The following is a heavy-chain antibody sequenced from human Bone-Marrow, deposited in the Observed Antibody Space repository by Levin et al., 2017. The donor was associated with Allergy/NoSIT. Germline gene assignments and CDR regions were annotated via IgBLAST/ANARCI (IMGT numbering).Heavy chain of an antibody. D-gene: IGHD3-10*01. J-gene: IGHJ4*02. V-gene: IGHV5-10-1*01. Sequence: GESLKISCKGSGYSFTTYWIIWVRQMPGKGLEWMGRIDPSDSYTNYSPSFQGHVTFSADKSISTAYLQWSNLKASDTAMYYCARHVKWGWFGAPRGGSGSYYFDYWGQGTLVTVSS. CDR1: GYSFTTYW. CDR3: ARHVKWGWFGAPRGGSGSYYFDY. CDR2: IDPSDSYT.